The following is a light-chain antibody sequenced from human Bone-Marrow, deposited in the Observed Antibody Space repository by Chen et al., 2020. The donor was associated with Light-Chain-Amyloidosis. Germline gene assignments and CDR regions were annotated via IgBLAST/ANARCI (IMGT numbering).Light chain of an antibody. CDR1: QGVSSH. CDR2: TAS. J-gene: IGKJ1*01. Sequence: DIQMTQSPSSLSASVGDRITITCRAGQGVSSHLNWYQQKPGKAPKILIYTASSLQGGVPSRFSGSGSGTDFTLTISNLQPEDFATYYCQQTYTNPRTFGQGTTVEIK. V-gene: IGKV1-39*01. CDR3: QQTYTNPRT.